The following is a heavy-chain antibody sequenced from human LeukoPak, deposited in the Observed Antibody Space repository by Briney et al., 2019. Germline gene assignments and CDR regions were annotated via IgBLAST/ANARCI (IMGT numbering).Heavy chain of an antibody. V-gene: IGHV1-8*01. J-gene: IGHJ4*02. CDR2: MNPNSGNT. D-gene: IGHD1-20*01. CDR3: ARVPGITTY. Sequence: AXXXXLEWMGWMNPNSGNTGYAQKFQGRVTMTRNTSISTAYMELSSLRSEDTAVYYCARVPGITTYWGQGTLVTVSS.